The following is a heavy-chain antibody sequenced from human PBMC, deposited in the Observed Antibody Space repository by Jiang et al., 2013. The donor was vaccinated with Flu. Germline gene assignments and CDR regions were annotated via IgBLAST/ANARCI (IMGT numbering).Heavy chain of an antibody. D-gene: IGHD1-26*01. CDR1: GFIFRTYG. CDR3: AKGSGSFSVYAFDI. Sequence: QLLESGGGVVQPGRSLRLSCAASGFIFRTYGMHWVRQAPGKGLEWVAVISYDGSNKYYGDSVKGRFTISRDNSKNTLYLQMNSLRAEDTAVYYCAKGSGSFSVYAFDIWGLGTMVTVSS. V-gene: IGHV3-30*18. CDR2: ISYDGSNK. J-gene: IGHJ3*02.